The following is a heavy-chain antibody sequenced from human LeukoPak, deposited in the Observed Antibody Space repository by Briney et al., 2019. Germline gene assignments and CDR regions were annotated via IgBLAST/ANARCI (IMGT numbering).Heavy chain of an antibody. CDR3: AKQRSGYAGPGY. J-gene: IGHJ4*02. CDR2: ISYDGSNK. D-gene: IGHD5-12*01. Sequence: GGSLRLSCAASGFTFSSYGLHWVRQAPGKGLEWVAVISYDGSNKYYADSVKGRFTISRDNSKNTLYLQMNSLRAEDTAVYYCAKQRSGYAGPGYWGQGTLVTVSS. V-gene: IGHV3-30*18. CDR1: GFTFSSYG.